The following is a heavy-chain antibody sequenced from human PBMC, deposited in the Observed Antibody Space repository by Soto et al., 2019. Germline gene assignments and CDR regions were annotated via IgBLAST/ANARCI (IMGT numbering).Heavy chain of an antibody. CDR1: GGSISSYY. CDR2: FYFSGSTGST. J-gene: IGHJ4*02. D-gene: IGHD3-10*01. CDR3: ARHNYGSGITYLDY. V-gene: IGHV4-59*08. Sequence: PSETLSLTCTVSGGSISSYYWSWIRQPPGKGLEWFVYFYFSGSTGSTNYNPSLKSRFTLSVGTFKNQFSLKLNSMTAADTAVYYCARHNYGSGITYLDYWGLGTLVTVSS.